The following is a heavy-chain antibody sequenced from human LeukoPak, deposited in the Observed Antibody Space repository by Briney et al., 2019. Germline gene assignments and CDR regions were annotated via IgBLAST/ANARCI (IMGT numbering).Heavy chain of an antibody. V-gene: IGHV3-74*03. Sequence: GGSLRLSCAASGFSFSSYWMHWVRQAPGKGLVWVARISPDGSSALSADSVRGRFTISRDNAKNTLYLQMNSLRAEDTAVYYCARGISRYWGQGTLVTVSS. CDR1: GFSFSSYW. CDR2: ISPDGSSA. CDR3: ARGISRY. J-gene: IGHJ4*02.